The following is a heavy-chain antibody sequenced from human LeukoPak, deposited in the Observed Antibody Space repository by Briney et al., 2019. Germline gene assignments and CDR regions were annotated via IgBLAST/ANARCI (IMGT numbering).Heavy chain of an antibody. Sequence: GGSLRLSCAASGFTFSSYAMSWVRQAPGRGLEWVSAISGSGGSTYYADSVKGRFTISRDNSKNTLYLQMNSLRAEDTAVYYCAKESSGWPYYGMDVWGQGTTVTVSS. V-gene: IGHV3-23*01. J-gene: IGHJ6*02. D-gene: IGHD6-19*01. CDR1: GFTFSSYA. CDR2: ISGSGGST. CDR3: AKESSGWPYYGMDV.